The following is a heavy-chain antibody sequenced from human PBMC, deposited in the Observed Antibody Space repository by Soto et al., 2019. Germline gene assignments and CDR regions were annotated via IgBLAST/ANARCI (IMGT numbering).Heavy chain of an antibody. D-gene: IGHD4-17*01. CDR1: GGSISSGGYY. J-gene: IGHJ4*02. Sequence: QVQLQESGPGLVKPSQTLSLTCTVSGGSISSGGYYWSWIRQHPGKGLEWIGYIYYSGSTYYNPSLKSRVTMSVDTSKNQFSLKLSSVTAADTAVYYCARVRRDYGDYLLDYWGQGTLVTVSS. CDR3: ARVRRDYGDYLLDY. CDR2: IYYSGST. V-gene: IGHV4-31*03.